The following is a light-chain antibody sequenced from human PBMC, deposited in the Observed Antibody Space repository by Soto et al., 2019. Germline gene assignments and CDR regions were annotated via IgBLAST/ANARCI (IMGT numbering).Light chain of an antibody. J-gene: IGLJ2*01. Sequence: NFMLTRPHSVSESPGKTVTISCTRSSGSIASNYVQWYQQRPGSAPTTVIYEDNQRPSGVPDRFSGSIDSSSNSASLTISGLKTEDEADYYCQSYDSSIYVVFGGGTKLTVL. V-gene: IGLV6-57*04. CDR3: QSYDSSIYVV. CDR2: EDN. CDR1: SGSIASNY.